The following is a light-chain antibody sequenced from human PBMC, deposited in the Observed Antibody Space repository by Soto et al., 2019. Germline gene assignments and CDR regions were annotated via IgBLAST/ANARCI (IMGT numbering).Light chain of an antibody. J-gene: IGKJ1*01. CDR2: AAS. V-gene: IGKV1-39*01. CDR3: QQSYSIPPTWT. CDR1: QGIGTY. Sequence: IQLTQSPSSLSASVGDRLTVTCRASQGIGTYLVWYQQKPGKAPKLLIYAASSLQSGVPSRFSGSGSGKDFTLNITSLQPEDFATYCCQQSYSIPPTWTFGQGTKVDI.